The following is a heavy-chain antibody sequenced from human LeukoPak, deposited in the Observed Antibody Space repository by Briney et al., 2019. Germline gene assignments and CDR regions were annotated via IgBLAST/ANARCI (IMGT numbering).Heavy chain of an antibody. Sequence: ESLKISCKVSGYSFTSYCIGWVRQMPGKGLEWMGIIYLGDSGPTYSPSFQGQVTISVDKSINTAYLQWSSLQASDTAMYYCGMSGDRVPLQDDVFDVWGQGTMVTVST. CDR2: IYLGDSGP. CDR3: GMSGDRVPLQDDVFDV. J-gene: IGHJ3*01. V-gene: IGHV5-51*01. D-gene: IGHD1-26*01. CDR1: GYSFTSYC.